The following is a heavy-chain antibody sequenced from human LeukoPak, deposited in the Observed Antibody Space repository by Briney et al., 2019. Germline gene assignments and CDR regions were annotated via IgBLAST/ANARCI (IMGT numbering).Heavy chain of an antibody. CDR3: AREVTIYDFWSGYYPGWFDP. V-gene: IGHV3-23*01. J-gene: IGHJ5*02. CDR2: ISNSRGST. D-gene: IGHD3-3*01. Sequence: GGSLRLSCAASGFTFSNYAMSWVRQAPGKGLEWVSAISNSRGSTYYADSVKGRFTISRDNSKNTLYLQMNSLRAEDTAVYYCAREVTIYDFWSGYYPGWFDPWGQGTLVTVSS. CDR1: GFTFSNYA.